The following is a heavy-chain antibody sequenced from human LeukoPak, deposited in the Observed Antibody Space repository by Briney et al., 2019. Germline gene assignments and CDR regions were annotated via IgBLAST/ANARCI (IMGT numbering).Heavy chain of an antibody. D-gene: IGHD6-13*01. Sequence: PSETLSLTCTVSGGSISSYYWSWIRQPPGKGLEWIGYIYYSGSTNNNPSLKSRVTMSVDTSKNQFSLKLSSVTAADTAVYYCARESSGAGTFDYWGQGTLVTVSS. V-gene: IGHV4-59*12. CDR1: GGSISSYY. CDR3: ARESSGAGTFDY. J-gene: IGHJ4*02. CDR2: IYYSGST.